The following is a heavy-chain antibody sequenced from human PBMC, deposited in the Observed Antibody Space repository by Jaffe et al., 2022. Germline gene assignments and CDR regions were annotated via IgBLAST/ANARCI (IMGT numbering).Heavy chain of an antibody. CDR3: ARGIGYSYGYFYYYYYMDV. D-gene: IGHD5-18*01. CDR1: GYTFTSYD. V-gene: IGHV1-8*01. Sequence: QVQLVQSGAEVKKPGASVKVSCKASGYTFTSYDINWVRQATGQGLEWMGWMNPNSGNTGYAQKFQGRVTMTRNTSISTAYMELSSLRSEDTAVYYCARGIGYSYGYFYYYYYMDVWGKGTTVTVSS. CDR2: MNPNSGNT. J-gene: IGHJ6*03.